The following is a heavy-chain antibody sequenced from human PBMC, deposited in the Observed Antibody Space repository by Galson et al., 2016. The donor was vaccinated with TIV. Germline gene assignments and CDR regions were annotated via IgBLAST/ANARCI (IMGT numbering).Heavy chain of an antibody. Sequence: ALVKPTQTLTLTCSFSGFSLSTTGVRVNWIRQPPGKTLEWLARIDWDDDKFYSTFLKTRLTISKDTSKNQVVLTMTNMDPVDTATYFCVRADSSGYYYYFDYWGQGTLVTVSS. J-gene: IGHJ4*02. CDR3: VRADSSGYYYYFDY. CDR1: GFSLSTTGVR. V-gene: IGHV2-70*04. CDR2: IDWDDDK. D-gene: IGHD3-22*01.